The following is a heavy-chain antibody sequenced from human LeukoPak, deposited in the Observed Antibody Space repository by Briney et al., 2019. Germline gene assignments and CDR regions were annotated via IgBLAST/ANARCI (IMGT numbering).Heavy chain of an antibody. J-gene: IGHJ4*02. Sequence: GSSVKVSRKASGGTFSSYAISWVRQAPGQGLEWMGRIIPIFGTANYAQKFQGRVTITTDESTSTAYMELSSLRSEDTAVYYCARDDYDYVWGSHFYFDYWGQGTLVTVSS. V-gene: IGHV1-69*05. CDR1: GGTFSSYA. CDR2: IIPIFGTA. CDR3: ARDDYDYVWGSHFYFDY. D-gene: IGHD3-16*01.